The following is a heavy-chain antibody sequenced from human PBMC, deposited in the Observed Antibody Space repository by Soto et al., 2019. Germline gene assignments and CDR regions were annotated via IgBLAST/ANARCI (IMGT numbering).Heavy chain of an antibody. J-gene: IGHJ5*02. CDR2: INPSGGST. CDR1: GYTFTSYY. CDR3: AREMVRGVIHRTNWFDP. D-gene: IGHD3-10*01. V-gene: IGHV1-46*03. Sequence: QVQLVQSGAEVKKPGASVKVSCKASGYTFTSYYMHWVRQAPGQGLEWMGIINPSGGSTSYAQKFQGRVTMTRDTSTSTVYMELSSLRSEDTAMYYCAREMVRGVIHRTNWFDPWGQGTLVTVSS.